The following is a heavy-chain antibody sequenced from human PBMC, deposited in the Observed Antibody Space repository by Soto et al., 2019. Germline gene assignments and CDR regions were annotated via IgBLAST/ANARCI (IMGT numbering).Heavy chain of an antibody. D-gene: IGHD1-26*01. CDR3: ARDGVGTTTYFGYFDY. J-gene: IGHJ4*02. CDR1: AVTFTGFG. V-gene: IGHV3-33*01. CDR2: IRFDGSNT. Sequence: GGSLRLSYAASAVTFTGFGMHWVLQAPGKGLEWVAVIRFDGSNTYYADSVKGRFTISRDNPKNMLYLQMNSLRAEDTAIYYCARDGVGTTTYFGYFDYWGLGTLVTVSS.